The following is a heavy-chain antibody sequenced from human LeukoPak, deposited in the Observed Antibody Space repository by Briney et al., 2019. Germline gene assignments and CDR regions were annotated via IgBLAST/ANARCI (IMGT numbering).Heavy chain of an antibody. Sequence: SETLSLTCAVYGGSFIGYYWSWIRQPPGKGLEWIGEITDIRATTYNPSLKSRVTISVDTSKNQFSLNLTSVTDADTAMYYCARLSLQPRLLGTTGYFDPWGQGTLVTVSS. J-gene: IGHJ5*02. D-gene: IGHD1-14*01. CDR1: GGSFIGYY. CDR2: ITDIRAT. V-gene: IGHV4-34*01. CDR3: ARLSLQPRLLGTTGYFDP.